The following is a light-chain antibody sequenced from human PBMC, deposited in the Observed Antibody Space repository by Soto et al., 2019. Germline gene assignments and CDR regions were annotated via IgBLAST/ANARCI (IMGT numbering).Light chain of an antibody. Sequence: SALPQPASVSGSPGQSITISCTGTSSDVGSYDLVSWYQQHPGKAPKLMIFEVSNRPSGVSNRFSGSKSGNTASLTISGLQAEDEADYYCSSYSGGSTFFVFATGTRSPS. J-gene: IGLJ1*01. V-gene: IGLV2-23*02. CDR1: SSDVGSYDL. CDR2: EVS. CDR3: SSYSGGSTFFV.